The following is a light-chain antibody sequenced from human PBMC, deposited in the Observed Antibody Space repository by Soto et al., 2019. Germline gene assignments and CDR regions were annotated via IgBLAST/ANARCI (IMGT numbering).Light chain of an antibody. J-gene: IGKJ1*01. CDR1: QSVSNNY. V-gene: IGKV3-20*01. CDR3: QQYGSSGT. CDR2: GAS. Sequence: EIVLTQSPGTLSLSPGERATLSCRASQSVSNNYLAWYQQKPGQAPRLLIYGASNRATGIPDRVSGSGSGTDVTLTISRLEPEDFAVYYCQQYGSSGTFGQGTTLEIK.